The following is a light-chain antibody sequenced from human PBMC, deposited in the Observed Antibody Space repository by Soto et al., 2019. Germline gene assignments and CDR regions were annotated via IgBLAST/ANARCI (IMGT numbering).Light chain of an antibody. CDR3: QQYNNWPPWT. Sequence: EIVLTQSQGTLSLSPGERATLSCRASQGVSSNLAWYQQKPGQAPRLLIYGASTRATGIPARFSGSGSGTEFTLTISSLQSEDFAVYYCQQYNNWPPWTFGQGTKVDI. J-gene: IGKJ1*01. V-gene: IGKV3-15*01. CDR2: GAS. CDR1: QGVSSN.